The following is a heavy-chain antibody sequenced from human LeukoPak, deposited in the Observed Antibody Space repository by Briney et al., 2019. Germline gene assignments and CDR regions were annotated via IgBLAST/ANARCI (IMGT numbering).Heavy chain of an antibody. J-gene: IGHJ4*02. CDR1: GYSFSDNW. CDR2: TSPGDSQT. V-gene: IGHV5-51*01. D-gene: IGHD3-16*01. Sequence: GESLKISCKVSGYSFSDNWIGWVRQMPGEGLEWMGITSPGDSQTRYSPSFQGQVTFSFDKSISTAYPQWSSLKASDTAMYFCARLVSGSWGENYDFWGQGTLVTVSS. CDR3: ARLVSGSWGENYDF.